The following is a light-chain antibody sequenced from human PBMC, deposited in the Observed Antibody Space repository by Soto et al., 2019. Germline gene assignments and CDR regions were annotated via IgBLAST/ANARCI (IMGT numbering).Light chain of an antibody. V-gene: IGKV1-8*01. Sequence: ALRMTQSPSSFSASTGDRVSITCRASQGISSYLAWYQQKPGKAPKLLIYAASTLQSGVPSRFSGSGSGTDFTLTISCLQSEDFATYYCQQYYDYPRTFGQGTKLEIK. CDR1: QGISSY. CDR3: QQYYDYPRT. CDR2: AAS. J-gene: IGKJ2*01.